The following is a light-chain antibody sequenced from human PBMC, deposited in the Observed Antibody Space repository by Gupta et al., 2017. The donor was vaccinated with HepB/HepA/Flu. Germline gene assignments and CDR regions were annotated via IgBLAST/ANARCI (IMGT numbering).Light chain of an antibody. Sequence: IVLTQFPGTLSLSPGEGATPSCKTSQSINRNYLAWYKQKPGQTPRLVIYDTSSRDTGIPDRFSGSGYGTEFTLTIRRWEPEDFAIYYCQDYGSYPLYAFGQGTKIEIK. J-gene: IGKJ2*01. CDR2: DTS. CDR3: QDYGSYPLYA. V-gene: IGKV3-20*01. CDR1: QSINRNY.